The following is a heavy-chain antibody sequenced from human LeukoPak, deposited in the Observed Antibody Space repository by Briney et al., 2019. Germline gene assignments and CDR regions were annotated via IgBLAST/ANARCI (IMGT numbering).Heavy chain of an antibody. J-gene: IGHJ6*02. CDR3: ARNNGMDV. V-gene: IGHV3-53*01. CDR1: GFTVSSNY. Sequence: GGSLRLSCAASGFTVSSNYMSWVRQAPGKGLEWVSVIYSGGNTYYADSVKGRFTISRDSSKNTLYLQMNSLRAEDTALYHCARNNGMDVWGQGTTVIVSS. CDR2: IYSGGNT.